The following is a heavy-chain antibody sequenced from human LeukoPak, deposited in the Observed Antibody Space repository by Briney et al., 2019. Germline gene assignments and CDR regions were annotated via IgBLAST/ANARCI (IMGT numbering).Heavy chain of an antibody. CDR2: IYYSGST. CDR1: GGSISSYY. D-gene: IGHD6-25*01. CDR3: GFSEGDF. V-gene: IGHV4-59*08. J-gene: IGHJ4*02. Sequence: SETLSLTCTVSGGSISSYYWSWIRQPPGKGLEWIGYIYYSGSTNYNPSLKSRVTISVDTSKNQFSLKLSSVTAADTAMYFCGFSEGDFWGQGALVTVSS.